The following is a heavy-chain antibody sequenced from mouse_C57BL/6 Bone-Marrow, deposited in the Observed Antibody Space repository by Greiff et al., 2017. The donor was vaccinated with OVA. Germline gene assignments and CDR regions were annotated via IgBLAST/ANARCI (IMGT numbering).Heavy chain of an antibody. CDR3: ARRATTVVAFDY. J-gene: IGHJ2*01. CDR1: GYSIPSGYY. Sequence: EVKVEESGPGLVKPSQSLSLTCSVTGYSIPSGYYWNWLRQFPGNKLEWMGYISYDGSHTYNPSPKNRISITRDTSKNQLFLRLNSVTTEDTATYYCARRATTVVAFDYWGQGTTLTVSS. V-gene: IGHV3-6*01. CDR2: ISYDGSH. D-gene: IGHD1-1*01.